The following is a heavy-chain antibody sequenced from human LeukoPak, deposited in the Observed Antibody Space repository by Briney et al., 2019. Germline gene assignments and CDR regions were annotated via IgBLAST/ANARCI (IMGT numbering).Heavy chain of an antibody. J-gene: IGHJ4*02. Sequence: LGESLKFSCNGSGYSFTSYWISWVRQMPGKGLEWMWRIDPSDSYTNYSPSFQGHVTISADTSISTAYLKWSSLKASDTAMYYCARLNSYSIAVADWGFDYWGQGTLVTVSS. CDR1: GYSFTSYW. CDR2: IDPSDSYT. D-gene: IGHD6-19*01. V-gene: IGHV5-10-1*01. CDR3: ARLNSYSIAVADWGFDY.